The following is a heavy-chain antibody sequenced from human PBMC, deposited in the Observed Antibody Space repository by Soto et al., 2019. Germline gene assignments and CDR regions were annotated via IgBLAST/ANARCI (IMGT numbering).Heavy chain of an antibody. D-gene: IGHD3-10*01. CDR1: GGTFSSYA. J-gene: IGHJ4*02. V-gene: IGHV1-69*01. CDR3: ARGSRDSYPGSRIFDL. Sequence: QVQLVQSGAEVKKPGSSVKVSCKASGGTFSSYAISWVRQAPGQGLEWMGGIIPILGTANYAQKFQGRVTITADESTSTAYMELSSLRADDSAVYYCARGSRDSYPGSRIFDLWGRGTRVTVSS. CDR2: IIPILGTA.